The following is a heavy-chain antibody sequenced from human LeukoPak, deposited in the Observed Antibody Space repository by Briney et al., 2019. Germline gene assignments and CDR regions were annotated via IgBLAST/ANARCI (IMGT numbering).Heavy chain of an antibody. Sequence: GASVKVSCKASGGTFSSYAISWVQQAPGQGLEWMGGIIPIFGTANYAQKFQGRVTITADESTSTAYMELSSLRSEDTAVYYCARGTLAPYGTLAYYYYYGMDVWGQGTTVTVSS. CDR1: GGTFSSYA. J-gene: IGHJ6*02. CDR2: IIPIFGTA. V-gene: IGHV1-69*01. CDR3: ARGTLAPYGTLAYYYYYGMDV. D-gene: IGHD1-14*01.